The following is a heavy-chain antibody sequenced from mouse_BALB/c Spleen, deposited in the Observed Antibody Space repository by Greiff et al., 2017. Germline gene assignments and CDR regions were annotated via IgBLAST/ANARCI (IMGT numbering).Heavy chain of an antibody. CDR2: INPSNGRT. CDR3: ARGGLFSKAY. J-gene: IGHJ3*01. D-gene: IGHD1-1*01. V-gene: IGHV1S81*02. CDR1: GYTFTSYW. Sequence: QVQLKQPGAELVKPGASVKLSCKASGYTFTSYWMHWVKQRPGQGLEWIGEINPSNGRTNYNEKFKSKATLTVDKSSSTAYMQLSSLTSEDSAVYYCARGGLFSKAYWGQGTLVTVSA.